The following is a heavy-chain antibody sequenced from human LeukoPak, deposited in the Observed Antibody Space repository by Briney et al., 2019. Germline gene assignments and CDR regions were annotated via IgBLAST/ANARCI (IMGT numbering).Heavy chain of an antibody. D-gene: IGHD6-19*01. CDR1: GGSFSGYY. Sequence: SETLSLTCAVYGGSFSGYYWSWIRQPPGKGLEWIGEINHSGSTNYNPSLKSRVTISVDTSKNQFSLKLSSVTAADTAVYYCARLMYSSGLDYWGQGTLVTVSS. V-gene: IGHV4-34*01. J-gene: IGHJ4*02. CDR2: INHSGST. CDR3: ARLMYSSGLDY.